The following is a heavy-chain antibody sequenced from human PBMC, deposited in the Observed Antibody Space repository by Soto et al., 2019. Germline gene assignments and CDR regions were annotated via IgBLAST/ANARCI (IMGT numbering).Heavy chain of an antibody. V-gene: IGHV5-51*01. D-gene: IGHD3-16*01. J-gene: IGHJ6*02. CDR2: IYPGDSDT. Sequence: GESLKISCRGSGYNYNLHWISWVRQKPGRGLEWMGIIYPGDSDTRYNPSFQGQVTISVDKSINTAYLQWDSLEASDTATYYCARHLRSYDFFQYYYGIDVWGQGSTVTVSS. CDR1: GYNYNLHW. CDR3: ARHLRSYDFFQYYYGIDV.